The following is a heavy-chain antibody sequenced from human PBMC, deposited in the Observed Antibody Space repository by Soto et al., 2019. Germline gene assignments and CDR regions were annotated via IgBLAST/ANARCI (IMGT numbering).Heavy chain of an antibody. V-gene: IGHV1-8*01. D-gene: IGHD3-22*01. Sequence: QVQLVQSGAEVKKPGASVKVSCKASGYTFTSYDINWVRQATGQGLEWMGWMNPNSGNTGYAQKFQGRVTMTSNTSISTAYMELSSLRSEDTAVYYCARGPLDPDYDSSGYKLDPWGQGTLVTVSS. CDR3: ARGPLDPDYDSSGYKLDP. CDR2: MNPNSGNT. J-gene: IGHJ5*02. CDR1: GYTFTSYD.